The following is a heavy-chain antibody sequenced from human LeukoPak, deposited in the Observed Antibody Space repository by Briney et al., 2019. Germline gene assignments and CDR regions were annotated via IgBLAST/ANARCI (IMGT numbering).Heavy chain of an antibody. D-gene: IGHD1-14*01. CDR1: GGTFSSCA. V-gene: IGHV1-69*05. Sequence: SVKVSCKASGGTFSSCAISWVRQAPGQGLEWMGRIIPIFGTANYAQKFQGRVTITTDESTSTAYMEPSSLRSEDTAVYYCARDPEQMWFDPWGQGTLVTVSS. J-gene: IGHJ5*02. CDR2: IIPIFGTA. CDR3: ARDPEQMWFDP.